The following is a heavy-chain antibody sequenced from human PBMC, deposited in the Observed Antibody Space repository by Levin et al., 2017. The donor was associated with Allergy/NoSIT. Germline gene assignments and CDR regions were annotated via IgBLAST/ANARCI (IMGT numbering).Heavy chain of an antibody. V-gene: IGHV5-10-1*01. CDR2: IDPSDSYT. CDR1: QYNLTNYW. CDR3: GGHPYGSGSYRY. D-gene: IGHD3-10*01. Sequence: PGGSLRLSCKGSQYNLTNYWISWVRQMPGKGLEWMGRIDPSDSYTNYSPSFQGHVTISVDKSISTAYLQWSSLRASDTAMYYCGGHPYGSGSYRYWGQGTLVTVSS. J-gene: IGHJ4*02.